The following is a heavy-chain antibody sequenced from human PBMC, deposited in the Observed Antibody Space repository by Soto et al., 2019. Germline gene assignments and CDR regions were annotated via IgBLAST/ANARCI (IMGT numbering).Heavy chain of an antibody. V-gene: IGHV5-51*01. CDR2: IFPIDSDA. D-gene: IGHD2-21*02. J-gene: IGHJ3*01. CDR1: GYTFTNNW. CDR3: ATPGGRDFNAFDV. Sequence: GESLKVSCKGSGYTFTNNWIGWVRQMPGKGLEWMGIIFPIDSDARYSPSSQGQVTISADNSISTAYLQWSSLKASDTAIYYCATPGGRDFNAFDVWGQVTMVTVS.